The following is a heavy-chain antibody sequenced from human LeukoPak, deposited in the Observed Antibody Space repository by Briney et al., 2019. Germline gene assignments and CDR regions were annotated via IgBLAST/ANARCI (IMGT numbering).Heavy chain of an antibody. D-gene: IGHD3-22*01. CDR1: GFTFSSYG. J-gene: IGHJ3*02. CDR3: AKDRGYHDSSGYPI. V-gene: IGHV3-30*18. Sequence: QPGRSLRLSCAASGFTFSSYGMHWVRQAPGKGLEWVAVISYDGSNKYYADSVKGRFTISRDNSKNTLYLPMNSLRAEDTAVYYCAKDRGYHDSSGYPIWGQGTMVTVSS. CDR2: ISYDGSNK.